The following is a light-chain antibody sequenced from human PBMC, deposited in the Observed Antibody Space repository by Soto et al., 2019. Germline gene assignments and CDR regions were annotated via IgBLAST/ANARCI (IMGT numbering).Light chain of an antibody. CDR2: DVS. Sequence: QSALTQPASVSGSPGQSITISCTGTSSDVGGYNYVSWYQQHPGKAPKFMIYDVSNRPSGVSNRFSGSKSGNTASLTISGLQAEDEADYYCISYTTSNTRQIVFGTGTKVNVL. V-gene: IGLV2-14*01. J-gene: IGLJ1*01. CDR1: SSDVGGYNY. CDR3: ISYTTSNTRQIV.